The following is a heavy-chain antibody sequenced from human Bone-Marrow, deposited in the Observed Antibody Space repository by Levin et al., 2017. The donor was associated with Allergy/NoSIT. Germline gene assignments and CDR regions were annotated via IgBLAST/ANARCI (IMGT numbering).Heavy chain of an antibody. D-gene: IGHD6-13*01. CDR3: AKARGALYSSSWYDAGWDY. J-gene: IGHJ4*02. CDR1: GFTFSSYG. CDR2: ISYDGSNK. V-gene: IGHV3-30*18. Sequence: GGSLRLSCAASGFTFSSYGMHWVRQAPGKGLEWVAVISYDGSNKYYADSVKGRFTISRDNSKNTLYLQMNSLRAEDTAVYYCAKARGALYSSSWYDAGWDYWGQGTLVTVSS.